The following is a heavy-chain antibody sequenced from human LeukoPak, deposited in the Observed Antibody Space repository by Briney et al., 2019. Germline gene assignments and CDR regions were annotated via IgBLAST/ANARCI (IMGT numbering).Heavy chain of an antibody. J-gene: IGHJ4*02. CDR3: ARLGAGGSGLEY. D-gene: IGHD6-19*01. Sequence: SETLSLNCAVYGGSFGGYFWNWIRQPPGKGLEWIGEINQSGITNYNPSLTSRATISVAPSKNQIFLKLTSVTAADAGTYYCARLGAGGSGLEYWGQGMLVTVAS. CDR2: INQSGIT. V-gene: IGHV4-34*01. CDR1: GGSFGGYF.